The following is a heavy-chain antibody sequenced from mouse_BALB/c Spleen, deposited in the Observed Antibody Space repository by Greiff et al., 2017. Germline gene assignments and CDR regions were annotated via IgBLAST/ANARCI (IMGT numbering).Heavy chain of an antibody. Sequence: VQLQQSGPGLVKPSQTVSLTCTVTGISITTGNYRWSWIRQFPGNKLEWIGYIYYSGTITYNPSLTSRTTITRDTSKNQFFLEMNSLTAEDTATYYCARENYWYFDVWGAGTTVTVSS. CDR3: ARENYWYFDV. V-gene: IGHV3-5*02. CDR1: GISITTGNYR. J-gene: IGHJ1*01. CDR2: IYYSGTI.